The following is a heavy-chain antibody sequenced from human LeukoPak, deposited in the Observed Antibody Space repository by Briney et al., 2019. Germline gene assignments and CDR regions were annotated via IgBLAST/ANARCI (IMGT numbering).Heavy chain of an antibody. J-gene: IGHJ4*02. CDR2: ITGSGGNT. D-gene: IGHD3-9*01. Sequence: SGGSLRLSCAASGFTFRNYAMNWVRQAPGKGLEWVSAITGSGGNTYYADSVKGRFTISRDNSENTVFLQMNSLRAEDTAVYYCAKWGDYDVLTGYYVSDYRGQGTLVTVSS. CDR3: AKWGDYDVLTGYYVSDY. CDR1: GFTFRNYA. V-gene: IGHV3-23*01.